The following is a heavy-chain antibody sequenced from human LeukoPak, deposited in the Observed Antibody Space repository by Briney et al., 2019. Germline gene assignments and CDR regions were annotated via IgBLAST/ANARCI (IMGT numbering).Heavy chain of an antibody. D-gene: IGHD4-17*01. CDR3: ARRRATVTTVANWFDP. CDR1: GYSVTSYW. J-gene: IGHJ5*02. CDR2: IYPGDSDT. Sequence: GESLKISCKASGYSVTSYWIGWGRQMPGKGLRWMGIIYPGDSDTRYSPSFQGQVTLSADKSISTAYLQWSSLKASDTAMYYCARRRATVTTVANWFDPWGQGTLVTVSS. V-gene: IGHV5-51*01.